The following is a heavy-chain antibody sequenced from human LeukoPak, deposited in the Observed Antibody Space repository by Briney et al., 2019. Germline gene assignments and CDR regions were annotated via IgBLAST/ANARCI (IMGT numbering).Heavy chain of an antibody. V-gene: IGHV3-49*04. Sequence: LSLTRTVSGGSISSYYWSWVRQAPGKGLEWVGFIRSKAYGGTTKNAASVKGRFTISRDDSRSIAYLQMNSLKTEDTAVYYCTRRYNYDSSGYYYVRDAFDIWGQGTMVTVSS. J-gene: IGHJ3*02. CDR3: TRRYNYDSSGYYYVRDAFDI. CDR1: GGSISSYY. D-gene: IGHD3-22*01. CDR2: IRSKAYGGTT.